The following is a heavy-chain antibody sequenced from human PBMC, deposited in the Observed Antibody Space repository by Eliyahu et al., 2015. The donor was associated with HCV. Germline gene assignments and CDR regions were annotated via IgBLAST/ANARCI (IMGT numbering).Heavy chain of an antibody. CDR3: ARGGWHGDYGDYDGGFDY. CDR1: GGSISSSSXY. CDR2: IYYSGST. V-gene: IGHV4-39*01. Sequence: QLQLQESGPGLVKPSETLSLTCTVSGGSISSSSXYWGWIRQPPGKGLEWIGSIYYSGSTYYNPSLKSRVTISVDTSKNQFSLKLSSVTAADTAVYYCARGGWHGDYGDYDGGFDYWGQGTLVTVSS. D-gene: IGHD4-17*01. J-gene: IGHJ4*02.